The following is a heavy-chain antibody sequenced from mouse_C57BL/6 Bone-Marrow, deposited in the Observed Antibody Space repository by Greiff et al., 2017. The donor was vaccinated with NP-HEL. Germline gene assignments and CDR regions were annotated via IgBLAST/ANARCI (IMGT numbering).Heavy chain of an antibody. CDR3: SEDSAVYYCACGIYYDYDRDAAMDY. V-gene: IGHV1-87*01. Sequence: QVQLQQSGPELARPWASVKISCQAFYTFFRRVHFAIRDTNYWMQWVKQRPGQGRECNGAIYPGIGDTSTIQKFKGKATLTADKSSSTAYMQLSSLTSEDSAVYYCACGIYYDYDRDAAMDYWGQGTSVTVSS. J-gene: IGHJ4*01. CDR2: GQGRECNG. CDR1: YTFFRRVH. D-gene: IGHD2-4*01.